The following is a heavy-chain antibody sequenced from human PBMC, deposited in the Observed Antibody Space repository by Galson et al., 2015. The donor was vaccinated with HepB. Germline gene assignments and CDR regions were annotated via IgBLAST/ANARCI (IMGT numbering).Heavy chain of an antibody. CDR1: GGSISSSSYY. CDR3: ARLSSSWEAFDI. J-gene: IGHJ3*02. D-gene: IGHD6-13*01. Sequence: ETLSLTCTVSGGSISSSSYYWGWIRQPPGKGLEWIGSIYYSGSTYYNPSLKSRVTISVDTSKNQFSLKLSSVTAADTAVYYCARLSSSWEAFDIWGQGTMVTVSS. V-gene: IGHV4-39*01. CDR2: IYYSGST.